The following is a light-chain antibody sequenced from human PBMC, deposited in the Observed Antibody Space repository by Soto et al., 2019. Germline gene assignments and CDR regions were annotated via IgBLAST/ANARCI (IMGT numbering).Light chain of an antibody. CDR2: WPS. V-gene: IGKV4-1*01. Sequence: DIVMTQSPDSLAVSLGERATISCKSSQSVLYSSNNKNDLAWYQQKPGQPPKLLLYWPSTRESGVPDRFSGSGSGTNITLTITSLQAEDVAVYYCQQYRTFGRGTKVEI. J-gene: IGKJ1*01. CDR3: QQYRT. CDR1: QSVLYSSNNKND.